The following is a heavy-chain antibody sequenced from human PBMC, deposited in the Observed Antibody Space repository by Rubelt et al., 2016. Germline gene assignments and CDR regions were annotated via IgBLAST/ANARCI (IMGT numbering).Heavy chain of an antibody. CDR1: GFTFINYA. V-gene: IGHV3-23*01. Sequence: EVQLLESGGGLVQPGGSLRLSCAASGFTFINYAMSWVRQAPGKGLAWVSIISGNGGTTYYADSVKGRFTISRDNSKNTLYLQMNRLRAEDTAVYYCTKESSVDTAMVSGMDVWGQGTTVTVSS. J-gene: IGHJ6*02. CDR3: TKESSVDTAMVSGMDV. D-gene: IGHD5-18*01. CDR2: ISGNGGTT.